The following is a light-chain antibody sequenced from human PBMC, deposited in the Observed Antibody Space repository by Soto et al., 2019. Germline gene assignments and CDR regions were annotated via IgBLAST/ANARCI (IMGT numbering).Light chain of an antibody. CDR3: HQYYSYPYT. J-gene: IGKJ2*01. V-gene: IGKV1-8*01. Sequence: AIRMTQSPSSFSASTGDRVTITCRASQGISSYLAWYQQKPEKAPKLLIYAASTLQSGVPSRFSGSGSGTDFTLTIGCLQSEDVATYYCHQYYSYPYTFGQGTKLEIK. CDR1: QGISSY. CDR2: AAS.